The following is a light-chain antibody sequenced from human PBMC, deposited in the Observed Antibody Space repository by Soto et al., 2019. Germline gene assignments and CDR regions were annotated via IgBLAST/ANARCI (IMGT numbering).Light chain of an antibody. J-gene: IGKJ2*01. Sequence: ENVLTKSPGTLSLSPGERATLSCRASQNVDNNFLAWYQHKPGQPPRLLIFGASIRAAGIPDRFIGSGYGTDFTLSISRLEPEDLVVYHCQQYGSLPYTFGQGTKLDI. CDR2: GAS. CDR1: QNVDNNF. CDR3: QQYGSLPYT. V-gene: IGKV3-20*01.